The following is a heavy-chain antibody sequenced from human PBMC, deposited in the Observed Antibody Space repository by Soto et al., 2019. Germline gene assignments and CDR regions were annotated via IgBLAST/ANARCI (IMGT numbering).Heavy chain of an antibody. D-gene: IGHD2-21*01. Sequence: QVQLVQSGAEVKEPGSSVKVSCKASGGGNLRDYRTTWVRRAPGQGLEWMGGIIPKLGSANYAQNFQGRVTITADESTNTVYMELRSLRSDDTAVYYCARRGDGYNFGAVYGGQGTPVTVPS. CDR1: GGGNLRDYR. J-gene: IGHJ4*02. V-gene: IGHV1-69*01. CDR3: ARRGDGYNFGAVY. CDR2: IIPKLGSA.